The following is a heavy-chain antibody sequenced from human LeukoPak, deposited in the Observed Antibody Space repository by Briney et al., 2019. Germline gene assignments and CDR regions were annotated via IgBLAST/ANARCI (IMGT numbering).Heavy chain of an antibody. CDR1: GGSISSSSYY. Sequence: SETLSLTCTVSGGSISSSSYYWGWIRQPPGKGLEWIGSIYHSGSTYYNPSLKSRVTISVDTSKNQFSLKLSSVTAADTAVYYCARSVSHYYDSSGYYTHDYWGQGTLVTVSS. CDR3: ARSVSHYYDSSGYYTHDY. J-gene: IGHJ4*02. D-gene: IGHD3-22*01. V-gene: IGHV4-39*07. CDR2: IYHSGST.